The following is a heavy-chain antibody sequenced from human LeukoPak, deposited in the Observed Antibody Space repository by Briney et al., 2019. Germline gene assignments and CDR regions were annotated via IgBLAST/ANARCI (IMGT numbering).Heavy chain of an antibody. J-gene: IGHJ4*02. CDR1: GYTFTGYY. V-gene: IGHV1-2*02. Sequence: ASVKVSCKASGYTFTGYYMHWVRQAPGQGLEWMGWINPDSGGTNFAQKFQGRVTMTRDTSISTAYMELSRLRSDDTAVYYCARVSLRGYSTNYFDYWGQGTLVTVSS. D-gene: IGHD3-22*01. CDR3: ARVSLRGYSTNYFDY. CDR2: INPDSGGT.